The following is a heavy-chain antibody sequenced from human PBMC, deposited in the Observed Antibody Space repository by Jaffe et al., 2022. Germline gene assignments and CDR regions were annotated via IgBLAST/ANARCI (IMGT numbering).Heavy chain of an antibody. CDR1: GFTFRSYG. CDR3: ARRAGSDYSFDS. CDR2: VRYDGNIK. V-gene: IGHV3-30*02. Sequence: QVQLVESGGGVVQPGGSLRLSCAASGFTFRSYGMYWVRQAPGKGLDWVAYVRYDGNIKYYGDSVKGRFTISRDNSKNTLYLEMNSLRAEDTAVYYCARRAGSDYSFDSWGQGTLVTVSS. J-gene: IGHJ4*02. D-gene: IGHD4-17*01.